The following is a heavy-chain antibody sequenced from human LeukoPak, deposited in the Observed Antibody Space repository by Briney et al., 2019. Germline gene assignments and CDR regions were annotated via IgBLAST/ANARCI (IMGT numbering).Heavy chain of an antibody. CDR3: AKALWDSSSSMLEY. Sequence: GRSLRLSCAASGFTFSSYGMHWVRQAPGKGLEWVAVISYDGSNKYHADSVKGRFTISRDNSENTLYLQMHSLRAEDTAVYYCAKALWDSSSSMLEYWGQGTLVTVSS. CDR1: GFTFSSYG. J-gene: IGHJ4*02. CDR2: ISYDGSNK. V-gene: IGHV3-30*18. D-gene: IGHD6-13*01.